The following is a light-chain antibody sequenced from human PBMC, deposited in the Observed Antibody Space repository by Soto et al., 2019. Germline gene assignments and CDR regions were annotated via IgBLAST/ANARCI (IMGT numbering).Light chain of an antibody. Sequence: EIVLTQSPATLSLSPGESSTLSCRARQSVSSGYLAWYQQKPGQAPRLLIYGASTRATGIPARFSGSGSGTEFTLTISSLQSEDFAVYYCQQYNSWPPLTFGGGTKVDIK. V-gene: IGKV3-15*01. CDR3: QQYNSWPPLT. J-gene: IGKJ4*01. CDR2: GAS. CDR1: QSVSSGY.